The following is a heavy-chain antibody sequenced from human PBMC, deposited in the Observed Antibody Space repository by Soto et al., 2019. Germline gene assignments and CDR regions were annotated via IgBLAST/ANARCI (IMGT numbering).Heavy chain of an antibody. CDR1: VFTFISYG. Sequence: GALRVSCAASVFTFISYGIHWVRQGPGKGLEMVAVISYDGSNKYYADSVKGRFTISRDNSKNTLYLQMNSLRAEDTAVYYCAKDLYNWNDGNYYYYYGMDVWGQGTKVTVSS. CDR3: AKDLYNWNDGNYYYYYGMDV. CDR2: ISYDGSNK. J-gene: IGHJ6*02. V-gene: IGHV3-30*18. D-gene: IGHD1-20*01.